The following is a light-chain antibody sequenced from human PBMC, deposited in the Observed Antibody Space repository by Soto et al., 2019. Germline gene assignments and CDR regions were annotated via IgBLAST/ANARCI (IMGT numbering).Light chain of an antibody. J-gene: IGKJ2*01. CDR2: AAS. CDR1: QSISSY. V-gene: IGKV1-39*01. CDR3: QQRYS. Sequence: DIQMTQSPSSLSASVGDRVTITCRASQSISSYLNWYQQKPGKAPKLLIYAASSLQSGVPSRFSGRGSGTDFTLTISSLQPEDFATYYCQQRYSFGQGNKLEIK.